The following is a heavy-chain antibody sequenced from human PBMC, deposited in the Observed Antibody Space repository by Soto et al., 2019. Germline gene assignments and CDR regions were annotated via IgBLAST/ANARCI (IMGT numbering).Heavy chain of an antibody. D-gene: IGHD3-22*01. Sequence: GVLRLSCAASGFTVSSNYMSWVRQAPGKGLEWVSVIYSGGSTYYADSVKGRFTISRDNSKNTLYLQMNSLRAEDTAVYYCARGSDSSGYYQYYFDYWGQGTLVTVSS. J-gene: IGHJ4*02. V-gene: IGHV3-53*01. CDR1: GFTVSSNY. CDR3: ARGSDSSGYYQYYFDY. CDR2: IYSGGST.